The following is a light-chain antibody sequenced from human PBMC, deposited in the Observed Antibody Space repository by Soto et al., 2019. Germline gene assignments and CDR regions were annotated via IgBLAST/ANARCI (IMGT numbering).Light chain of an antibody. V-gene: IGKV4-1*01. CDR2: WAT. J-gene: IGKJ2*01. Sequence: DIVMTQSPDSLTVSLGERATINCKSSQSLLYISNNKNYLSWYQQRPGQPPKLLIYWATIREFGVPDRFSGSGSGTDFTLTISNLHAEDVAVYYCQQYYSSPSFGQGTKVEIK. CDR1: QSLLYISNNKNY. CDR3: QQYYSSPS.